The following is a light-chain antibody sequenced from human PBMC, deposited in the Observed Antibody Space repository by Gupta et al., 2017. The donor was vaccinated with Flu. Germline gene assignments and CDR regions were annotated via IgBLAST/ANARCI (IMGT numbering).Light chain of an antibody. J-gene: IGKJ3*01. CDR2: DAS. CDR1: EGISTW. CDR3: QQSNKFPFT. V-gene: IGKV1-12*02. Sequence: DIQMTQSPSVVSASVGDRVTITCRASEGISTWLAWYQQMPGKAPKLLIYDASTLETGVPSRFSGSGTGTDFTLTINSLQPEDFATYSCQQSNKFPFTFGPGTKVDFK.